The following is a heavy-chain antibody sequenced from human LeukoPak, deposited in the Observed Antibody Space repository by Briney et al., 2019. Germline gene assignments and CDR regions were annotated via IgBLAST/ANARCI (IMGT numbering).Heavy chain of an antibody. J-gene: IGHJ4*02. CDR2: INNDGSGT. V-gene: IGHV3-74*01. D-gene: IGHD3-3*01. Sequence: GGSLRLSCAASGFTFSSYWMHWVRQAPGKGPVWVSRINNDGSGTTYADSVKGRFTISRDNAKNSLYLQMNSLRAEDTAVYYCARDSITIFGVVIGGSVDYWGQGTLVTVSS. CDR3: ARDSITIFGVVIGGSVDY. CDR1: GFTFSSYW.